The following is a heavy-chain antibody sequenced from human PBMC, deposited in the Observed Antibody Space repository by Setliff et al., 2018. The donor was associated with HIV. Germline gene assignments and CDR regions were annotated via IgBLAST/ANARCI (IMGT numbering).Heavy chain of an antibody. CDR2: MSSSGNSI. D-gene: IGHD1-26*01. CDR3: ATDCAVVGGTGSLDS. CDR1: GFTFSSYE. J-gene: IGHJ4*02. V-gene: IGHV3-48*03. Sequence: PGGSLRLSCAASGFTFSSYEMNWVRQAPGKGLEWISYMSSSGNSIYYAESVKGRFTISRDNAKNSLYLQMNSLRVEDTAVYYCATDCAVVGGTGSLDSWGQGTLVTVSS.